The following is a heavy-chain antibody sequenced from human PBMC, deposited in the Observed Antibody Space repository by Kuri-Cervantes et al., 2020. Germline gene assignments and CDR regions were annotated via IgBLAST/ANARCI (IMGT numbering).Heavy chain of an antibody. CDR1: GGSVSSGSYY. Sequence: GSLRLSCTVSGGSVSSGSYYWSWIRQPPGKGLEWIGYIYYSGSTNYNPSLKSRVTISVDTSKNQFSLKLSSVTAADTAVYYCARDRPYDSSGYYHWFDPWGQGTLVTVSS. V-gene: IGHV4-61*01. CDR2: IYYSGST. D-gene: IGHD3-22*01. CDR3: ARDRPYDSSGYYHWFDP. J-gene: IGHJ5*02.